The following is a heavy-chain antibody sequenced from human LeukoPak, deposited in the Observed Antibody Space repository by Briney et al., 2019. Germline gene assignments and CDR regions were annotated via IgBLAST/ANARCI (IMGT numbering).Heavy chain of an antibody. Sequence: GGSLRLSCAASGFTFSGSAMHWVRQASGKGLEWVGRIRSKANSYATAYAALVKGRFTISRDDSKNTAYLQMNSLKTEDTAVYYCTRSFYGSGSYRYDWGQGTLVTVSS. J-gene: IGHJ4*02. CDR3: TRSFYGSGSYRYD. D-gene: IGHD3-10*01. CDR1: GFTFSGSA. V-gene: IGHV3-73*01. CDR2: IRSKANSYAT.